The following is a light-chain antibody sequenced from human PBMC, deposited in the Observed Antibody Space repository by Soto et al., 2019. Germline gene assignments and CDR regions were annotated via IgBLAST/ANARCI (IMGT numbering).Light chain of an antibody. J-gene: IGKJ4*01. Sequence: EIVLTQSPGTLSLSPGERATLSCRASQSVSSSYLAWYQQKPGQAPRLLIYCASSRATGIPDRFSGSGSGTDFTLTISRLEPEDFAVYYCQQYGSSPFLTFGGGTKVEIK. CDR2: CAS. V-gene: IGKV3-20*01. CDR3: QQYGSSPFLT. CDR1: QSVSSSY.